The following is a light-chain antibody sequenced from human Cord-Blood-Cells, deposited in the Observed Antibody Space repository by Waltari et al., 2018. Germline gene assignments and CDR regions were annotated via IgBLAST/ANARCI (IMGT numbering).Light chain of an antibody. CDR2: AAS. CDR1: QSINNY. Sequence: DFHMNDSPSSLPASVGERQTITCRASQSINNYLNWYQQKPGEAPKLLIYAASSLQSGVPSRFSGSGSGTDFTLTISSLQPEDFATYYCQHCYSTPLTFGGGTKVEIK. CDR3: QHCYSTPLT. J-gene: IGKJ4*01. V-gene: IGKV1-39*01.